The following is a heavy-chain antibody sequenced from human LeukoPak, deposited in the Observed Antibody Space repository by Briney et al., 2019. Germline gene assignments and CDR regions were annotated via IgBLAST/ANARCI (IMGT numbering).Heavy chain of an antibody. V-gene: IGHV4-39*07. CDR2: IYYSGST. D-gene: IGHD3-22*01. Sequence: SETLSLTCTVSGGSISSSSYYWGWIRQPPGKGLEWIGSIYYSGSTYYNPSLKSRVTISVDTSKNQFSLKLSSVTAADTAVYYCARVAGGDSSGYYCLFDYWGQGTLVTVSS. CDR3: ARVAGGDSSGYYCLFDY. CDR1: GGSISSSSYY. J-gene: IGHJ4*02.